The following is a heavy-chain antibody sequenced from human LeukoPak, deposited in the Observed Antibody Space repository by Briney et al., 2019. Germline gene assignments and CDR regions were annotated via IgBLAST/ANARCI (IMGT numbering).Heavy chain of an antibody. D-gene: IGHD3-10*01. CDR3: ARGPPTYYYGSGTYYINY. J-gene: IGHJ4*02. Sequence: SETLPLTCAVYGGSFSGYYWSWIRQPPGKGLEWIGEINHSGSTNYNPSLKSRVTISVDTSKNQFSLKLTSVTAADTAVYYCARGPPTYYYGSGTYYINYWGQGTLVTVSS. CDR1: GGSFSGYY. CDR2: INHSGST. V-gene: IGHV4-34*01.